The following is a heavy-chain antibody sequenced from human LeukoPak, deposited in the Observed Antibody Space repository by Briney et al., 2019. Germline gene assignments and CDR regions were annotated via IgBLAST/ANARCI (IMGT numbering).Heavy chain of an antibody. CDR1: GFTFDDYG. D-gene: IGHD3-22*01. V-gene: IGHV3-20*01. Sequence: GGSLRLSCAASGFTFDDYGMSWVRQAPGKGLEWVSGINWNGGSTGYADSVKGRFTISRDNAKNSLYLQMNSLRAEDTALYHCARDYYDSSGPKAWFDPWGQGTLVTVSS. CDR3: ARDYYDSSGPKAWFDP. CDR2: INWNGGST. J-gene: IGHJ5*02.